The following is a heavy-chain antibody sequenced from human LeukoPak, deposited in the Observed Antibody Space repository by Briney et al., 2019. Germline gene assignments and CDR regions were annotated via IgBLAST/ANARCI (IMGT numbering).Heavy chain of an antibody. CDR3: ARDGYYAFDI. V-gene: IGHV3-21*01. J-gene: IGHJ3*02. CDR1: GFTFSNYW. CDR2: ISSSSSYI. D-gene: IGHD1-26*01. Sequence: GGSLRLSCEGSGFTFSNYWMSWVRQAPGKGLEWVSSISSSSSYIYYADSVKGRFTISRDNAKNSLYLQMNSLRAEDTAVYYCARDGYYAFDIWGQGTMVTVSS.